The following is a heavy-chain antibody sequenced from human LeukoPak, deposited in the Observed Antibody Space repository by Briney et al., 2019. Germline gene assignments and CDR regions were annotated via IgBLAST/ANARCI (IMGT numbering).Heavy chain of an antibody. CDR3: ARAPHVAGAPFDY. D-gene: IGHD1-26*01. CDR1: GYTFTGYY. J-gene: IGHJ4*02. V-gene: IGHV1-2*02. Sequence: APVKVSCKASGYTFTGYYMHWVRQAPGQGLEWMGWINPNSGGTNYAQKFQGRVTMTRDTSISTAYMELSRLRSDDTAVYYCARAPHVAGAPFDYWGQGTLVTVSS. CDR2: INPNSGGT.